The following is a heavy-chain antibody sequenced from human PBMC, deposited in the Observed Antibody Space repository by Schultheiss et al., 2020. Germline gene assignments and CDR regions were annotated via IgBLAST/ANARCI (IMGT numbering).Heavy chain of an antibody. V-gene: IGHV4-34*01. CDR3: ARGNSSSWYYYYYGMDV. CDR1: GGSFSGFY. D-gene: IGHD6-13*01. CDR2: INHSGST. J-gene: IGHJ6*02. Sequence: SETLSLTCAVYGGSFSGFYWGWIRQPPGKGLELIGEINHSGSTNYNPSLKSRVTISVDTSKNQFSLKLSSVTAADTAVYYCARGNSSSWYYYYYGMDVWGQGTTVTVSS.